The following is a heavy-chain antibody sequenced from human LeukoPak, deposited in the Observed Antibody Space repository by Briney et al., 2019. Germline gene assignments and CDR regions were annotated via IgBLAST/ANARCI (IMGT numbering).Heavy chain of an antibody. CDR3: ARDRNRGGYSDY. D-gene: IGHD5-24*01. J-gene: IGHJ4*02. V-gene: IGHV1-2*02. Sequence: ASVKVSCKASGYTFTGYYMHWVRQAPGQGLEWMGWINPNSGGTNYAQKFQGRVTMTRDTSISTAYMELSRLRSDDTAVYYCARDRNRGGYSDYWGQGTLVTVSS. CDR2: INPNSGGT. CDR1: GYTFTGYY.